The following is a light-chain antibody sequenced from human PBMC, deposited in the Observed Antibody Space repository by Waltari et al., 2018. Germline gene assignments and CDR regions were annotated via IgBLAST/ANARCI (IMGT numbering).Light chain of an antibody. CDR2: AAS. J-gene: IGKJ1*01. V-gene: IGKV1-39*01. CDR1: QSISSY. CDR3: QQYDRYPWT. Sequence: DIQMTQSPSSLSASVGDRVTITCRASQSISSYLNWYQQKPGKAPKFLISAASSLQSGVPSRFSGSGSGTEFPLVISSLQPEDFASYHCQQYDRYPWTFGLGTEVEIK.